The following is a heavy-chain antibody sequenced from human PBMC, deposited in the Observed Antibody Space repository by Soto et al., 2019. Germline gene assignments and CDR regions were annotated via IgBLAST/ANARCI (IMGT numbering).Heavy chain of an antibody. CDR3: AREVVVAATPSYWFDP. CDR1: GGSISSSSYY. CDR2: IYYSGST. Sequence: PSETLSLTCTVSGGSISSSSYYWGWIRQPPGKGLEWLGSIYYSGSTYYNPSLKRRVTISVDTSKNQFSLKLSTLTAADTAVYYCAREVVVAATPSYWFDPWGQGTLVTVSS. J-gene: IGHJ5*02. V-gene: IGHV4-39*02. D-gene: IGHD2-15*01.